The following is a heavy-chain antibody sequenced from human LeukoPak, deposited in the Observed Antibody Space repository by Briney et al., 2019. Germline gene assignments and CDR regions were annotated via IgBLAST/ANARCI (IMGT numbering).Heavy chain of an antibody. CDR3: ARDLKMGYSSGRYSWGTGSSNDY. CDR1: GYTFTNYF. J-gene: IGHJ4*02. V-gene: IGHV1-46*01. Sequence: ASVKVSCKASGYTFTNYFMHWVRQAPGQGLEWMGIINPSGGSTSYAQKFQGRVTMTRDTSTSTVYMELSSLRSEDTAVYYCARDLKMGYSSGRYSWGTGSSNDYWGQGTLVTVSS. D-gene: IGHD6-19*01. CDR2: INPSGGST.